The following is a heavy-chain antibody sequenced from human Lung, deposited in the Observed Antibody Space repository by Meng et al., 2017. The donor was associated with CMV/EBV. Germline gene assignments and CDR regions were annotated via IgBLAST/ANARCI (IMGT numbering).Heavy chain of an antibody. J-gene: IGHJ5*02. V-gene: IGHV1-2*02. CDR1: GYTFTGYY. Sequence: ASVKVSCKASGYTFTGYYMHWVRQAPGQGLEWMGWINPSSGGTNYAQKFQGRVTMTRDTSISTAYMELSRLRSDDTAVYYCARDPPPDPGIAVAGFFDPWGQGTXVTVAS. D-gene: IGHD6-19*01. CDR2: INPSSGGT. CDR3: ARDPPPDPGIAVAGFFDP.